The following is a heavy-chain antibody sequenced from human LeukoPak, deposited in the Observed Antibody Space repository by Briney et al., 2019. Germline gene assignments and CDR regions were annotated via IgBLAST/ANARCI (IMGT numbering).Heavy chain of an antibody. CDR2: FDPEDGET. D-gene: IGHD3-10*01. Sequence: GASVKVSCKVSGYTLTELSMHWVRQAPGKGLEWMGGFDPEDGETIYAQRFQGRVTMTEDTSTDTAYMELSSLRSEDTAVYYYATGRWFGELLAYFDYWGQGTLVTVS. CDR1: GYTLTELS. CDR3: ATGRWFGELLAYFDY. J-gene: IGHJ4*02. V-gene: IGHV1-24*01.